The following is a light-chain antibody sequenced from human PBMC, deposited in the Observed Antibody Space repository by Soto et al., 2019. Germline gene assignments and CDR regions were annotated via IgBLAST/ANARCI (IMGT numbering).Light chain of an antibody. CDR3: QQRSNWPP. J-gene: IGKJ5*01. CDR2: DAS. V-gene: IGKV3-11*01. Sequence: EIVLTQSPGTLSLSPGERATLSCRASQSVSSYLAWYQQKPGQAPRLLIYDASNRATGIPARFSGSGSGTDFTLTIGSLEPEDFAVYYCQQRSNWPPFGQGTRLEIK. CDR1: QSVSSY.